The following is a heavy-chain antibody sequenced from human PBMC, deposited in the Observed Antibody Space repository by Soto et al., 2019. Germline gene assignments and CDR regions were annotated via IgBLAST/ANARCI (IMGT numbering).Heavy chain of an antibody. CDR2: ISSSSSYT. J-gene: IGHJ4*02. Sequence: SLRLSCAASGFTFSDYYMSWIRQAPGKGLEWVSYISSSSSYTNYADSVKGRFTISRDNAKNSLYLQMNSLRAEDTAVYYCARDRYYDILTGYYPFDYWGQGTLVTVSS. V-gene: IGHV3-11*06. CDR1: GFTFSDYY. CDR3: ARDRYYDILTGYYPFDY. D-gene: IGHD3-9*01.